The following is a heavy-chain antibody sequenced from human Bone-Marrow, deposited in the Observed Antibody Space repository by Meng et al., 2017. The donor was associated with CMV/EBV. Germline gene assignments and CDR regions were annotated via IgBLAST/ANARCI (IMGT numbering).Heavy chain of an antibody. V-gene: IGHV6-1*01. CDR3: VRDGGGLEY. CDR1: GDSGCSNRGA. CDR2: TYYRSKWYT. D-gene: IGHD3-10*01. Sequence: ASSGDSGCSNRGAWNWIRQSPSRGFEWLGRTYYRSKWYTYYALSVKSRITINPDTSKNQFSLQLNSVTPEDTAVYYCVRDGGGLEYWGQGTLVTVSS. J-gene: IGHJ4*02.